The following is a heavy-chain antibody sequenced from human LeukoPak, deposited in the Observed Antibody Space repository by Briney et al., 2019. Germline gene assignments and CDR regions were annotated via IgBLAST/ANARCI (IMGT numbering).Heavy chain of an antibody. Sequence: SETLSLTCTVSGGSISSHYWSWIRQPPGKGLEWIGYIYYSGSTNYNPSLKSRVTISVDTSKNQFSLKLSSVTAADTAVYYCAREAARFFGAPRYYYMDVWGKGTTVTVSS. CDR1: GGSISSHY. CDR2: IYYSGST. J-gene: IGHJ6*03. CDR3: AREAARFFGAPRYYYMDV. V-gene: IGHV4-59*11. D-gene: IGHD3-16*01.